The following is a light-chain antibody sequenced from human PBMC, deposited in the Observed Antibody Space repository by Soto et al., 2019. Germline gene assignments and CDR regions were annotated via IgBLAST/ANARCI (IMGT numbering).Light chain of an antibody. CDR2: EVS. V-gene: IGLV2-14*01. Sequence: QSALTQPASVSGSPGQSITISCTGTSSDVGGYNYVSWYQQHPGKAPKLMIYEVSNRPSGVSNRFSGSKSGNTTSLTISGLQAEDEADYYCSSYKSSSTYVLFGGGTKLTVL. CDR3: SSYKSSSTYVL. CDR1: SSDVGGYNY. J-gene: IGLJ2*01.